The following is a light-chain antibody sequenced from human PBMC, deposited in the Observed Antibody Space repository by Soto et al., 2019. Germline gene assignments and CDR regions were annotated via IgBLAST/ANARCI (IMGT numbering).Light chain of an antibody. V-gene: IGLV2-14*01. Sequence: QSALTQPASVSGSPGQSITISCTGTSSDVVGYNYVSWYQQHRGKAPKLLIYEVSNRPSGVSNRFSGSKSGNTASLTISGLQAEDEADYYCSSYTTSSTLGVFGGGTKLTVL. J-gene: IGLJ3*02. CDR1: SSDVVGYNY. CDR2: EVS. CDR3: SSYTTSSTLGV.